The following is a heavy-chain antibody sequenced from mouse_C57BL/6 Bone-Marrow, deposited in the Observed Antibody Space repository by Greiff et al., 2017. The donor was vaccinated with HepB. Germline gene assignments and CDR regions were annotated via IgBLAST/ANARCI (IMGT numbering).Heavy chain of an antibody. CDR2: IDPSDSYT. J-gene: IGHJ2*01. CDR3: ARRDGSSYFDY. V-gene: IGHV1-50*01. Sequence: VQLQQPGAELVKPGASVKLSCKASGYTFTSYWMQWVKQRPGQGLEWIGEIDPSDSYTNYNQKFKGKATLTVDKPSSTAYMQLSSLTSEDSAVYYCARRDGSSYFDYWGQGTTLTVSS. D-gene: IGHD1-1*01. CDR1: GYTFTSYW.